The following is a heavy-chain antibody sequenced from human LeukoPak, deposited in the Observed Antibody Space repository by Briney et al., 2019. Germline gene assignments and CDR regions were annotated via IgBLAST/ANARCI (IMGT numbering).Heavy chain of an antibody. D-gene: IGHD3-16*01. CDR3: ARDWYGVGGVPDY. J-gene: IGHJ4*02. V-gene: IGHV3-66*01. CDR2: IYSGGST. Sequence: GGSLRLSCAASGFTVSSNYMSWVRQAPGKGLEWVSIIYSGGSTYYADSVKGRFTISSDNSKHTVYLQMNSLRLEDAAVYYCARDWYGVGGVPDYWGQGTLVTVSS. CDR1: GFTVSSNY.